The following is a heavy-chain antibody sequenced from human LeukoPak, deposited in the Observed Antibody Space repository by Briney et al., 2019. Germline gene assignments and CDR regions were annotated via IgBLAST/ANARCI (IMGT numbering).Heavy chain of an antibody. Sequence: GGSLRLSCAASGFTFSSYSMNWVRQAPGKGLEWVSSISSSSSYIYYADSVKGRFTISRDNATNSLYLQMNSLRAEDTAVYYCARDTFGRGIFDYWGQGTLVTVSS. CDR3: ARDTFGRGIFDY. CDR1: GFTFSSYS. J-gene: IGHJ4*02. CDR2: ISSSSSYI. D-gene: IGHD3-16*01. V-gene: IGHV3-21*01.